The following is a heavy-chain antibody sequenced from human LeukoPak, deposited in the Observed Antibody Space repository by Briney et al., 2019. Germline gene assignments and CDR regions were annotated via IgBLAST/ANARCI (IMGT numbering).Heavy chain of an antibody. CDR3: AREGPLGYCSSTSCYSFDY. CDR1: GYTFTGYY. D-gene: IGHD2-2*02. Sequence: ASVKVSCKASGYTFTGYYMHWVRQAPGQGLEWMGWINPNGGGTNYAQKFQGRVTMTRDTSISTAYMELSRLRSDDTAMYYCAREGPLGYCSSTSCYSFDYWGQGTLVTVSS. J-gene: IGHJ4*02. V-gene: IGHV1-2*02. CDR2: INPNGGGT.